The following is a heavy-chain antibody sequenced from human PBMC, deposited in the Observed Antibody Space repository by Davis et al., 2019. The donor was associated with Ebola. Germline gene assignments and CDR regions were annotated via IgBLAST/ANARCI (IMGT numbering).Heavy chain of an antibody. D-gene: IGHD1-26*01. V-gene: IGHV1-18*01. CDR2: ISAYNGNT. CDR1: GYTFKNYA. J-gene: IGHJ3*02. Sequence: ASVKVSCKASGYTFKNYAISWVRQAPGQGLEWMGWISAYNGNTNYAQILQGRVTMTTGTSTGTAYMELRSLRSDDTAVYFCARTSIVGTTTTASDIWGQGTKVTVSS. CDR3: ARTSIVGTTTTASDI.